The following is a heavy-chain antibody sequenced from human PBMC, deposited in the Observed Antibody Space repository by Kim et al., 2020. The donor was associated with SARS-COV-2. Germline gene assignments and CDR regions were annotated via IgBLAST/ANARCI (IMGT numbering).Heavy chain of an antibody. V-gene: IGHV1-2*02. Sequence: ASVKVSCKASGYTFTEYYLFWVRQAPGQGLEWMGWMHPNSGKTNYAQKFQGRVTLTRDTSISTAYMELNSLRSDDTAVYYCVKECVPSGRLCGIWGQGTL. CDR1: GYTFTEYY. J-gene: IGHJ4*02. D-gene: IGHD2-2*01. CDR3: VKECVPSGRLCGI. CDR2: MHPNSGKT.